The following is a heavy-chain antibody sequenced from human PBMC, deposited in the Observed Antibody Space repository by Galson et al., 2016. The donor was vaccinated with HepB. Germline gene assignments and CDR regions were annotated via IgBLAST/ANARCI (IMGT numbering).Heavy chain of an antibody. Sequence: SLRLSCAASGFTFSNYWMHWVRQAPGKGLVWVSRINSDGSSTSYADSVKGRFTISRDSAKNTLYLQMNSLRAEGTAVYYCARDRYCSGGSCYPWEAYYYGMDVWGQGTTVTVSS. CDR2: INSDGSST. CDR3: ARDRYCSGGSCYPWEAYYYGMDV. D-gene: IGHD2-15*01. V-gene: IGHV3-74*01. J-gene: IGHJ6*02. CDR1: GFTFSNYW.